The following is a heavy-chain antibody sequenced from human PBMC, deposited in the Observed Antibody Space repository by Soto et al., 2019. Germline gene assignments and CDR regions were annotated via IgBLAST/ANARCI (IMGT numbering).Heavy chain of an antibody. J-gene: IGHJ4*02. CDR1: GFTFSRYW. CDR3: ARISQGTYCRGGNCYSDY. Sequence: GGSLRLSCAASGFTFSRYWMHWVRQDPEKGLVWVSRINGDGISTSYADSVKGRFTISRDNAKDTLYLHMNSLGAEDTAVYYCARISQGTYCRGGNCYSDYWGQGTLVTVSS. V-gene: IGHV3-74*01. CDR2: INGDGIST. D-gene: IGHD2-15*01.